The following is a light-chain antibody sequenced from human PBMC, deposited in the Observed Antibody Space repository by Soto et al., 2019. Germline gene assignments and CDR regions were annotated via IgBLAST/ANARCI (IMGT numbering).Light chain of an antibody. J-gene: IGKJ1*01. CDR2: LGS. Sequence: EIVMTQTPLSLPVTPGEPASISCRSSQSLLHINGHNYVYWYLQKPGQSPHLLIYLGSNRASGVTDRFTGSGSGTDFTLRIIRVYAEDVGVYYCMQALTTPPTFRQGTPVEIK. CDR3: MQALTTPPT. CDR1: QSLLHINGHNY. V-gene: IGKV2-28*01.